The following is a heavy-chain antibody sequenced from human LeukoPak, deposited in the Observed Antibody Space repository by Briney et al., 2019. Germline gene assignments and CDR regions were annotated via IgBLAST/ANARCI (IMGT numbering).Heavy chain of an antibody. V-gene: IGHV4-34*01. Sequence: SETLSLTCAVYGGSFSGYYWSWIRQPPGKGLEWIGEINHSGSTNYNPSLKSRVTISVDTSKNQFPLKLSSVTAADTAVYYCARGQITMVRGVIAPKYYYYGMDVWGQGTTVTVSS. CDR1: GGSFSGYY. CDR3: ARGQITMVRGVIAPKYYYYGMDV. D-gene: IGHD3-10*01. J-gene: IGHJ6*02. CDR2: INHSGST.